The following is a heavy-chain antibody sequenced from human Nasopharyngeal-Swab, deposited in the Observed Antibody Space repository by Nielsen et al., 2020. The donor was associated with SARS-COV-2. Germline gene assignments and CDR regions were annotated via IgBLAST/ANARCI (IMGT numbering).Heavy chain of an antibody. CDR2: IRSKAYGGTT. J-gene: IGHJ6*03. Sequence: RQPPGKGLEWVGFIRSKAYGGTTEYAASVKGRFTISRDDSKSIAYLQMNSLKTEDTAVYYCTRDRLAVTTYYYYYYMDVWGKGTTVTVSS. V-gene: IGHV3-49*02. D-gene: IGHD4-11*01. CDR3: TRDRLAVTTYYYYYYMDV.